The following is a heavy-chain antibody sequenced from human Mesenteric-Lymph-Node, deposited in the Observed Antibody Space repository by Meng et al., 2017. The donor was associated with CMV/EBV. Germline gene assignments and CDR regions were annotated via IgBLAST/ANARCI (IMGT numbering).Heavy chain of an antibody. CDR2: INWNGGST. CDR1: GFTFDDYG. Sequence: GGSLRLSCAASGFTFDDYGMSWVRQAPGKGLEWVSGINWNGGSTGYADSVKGRFTISRDNAKKSVYLQMNSLRAEDTAVYYCARDPLDDFWSGSYYYYGMDVWGQGTTVTVSS. D-gene: IGHD3-3*01. CDR3: ARDPLDDFWSGSYYYYGMDV. V-gene: IGHV3-20*04. J-gene: IGHJ6*02.